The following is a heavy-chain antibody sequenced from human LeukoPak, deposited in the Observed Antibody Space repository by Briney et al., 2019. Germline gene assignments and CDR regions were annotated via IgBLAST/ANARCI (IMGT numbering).Heavy chain of an antibody. CDR1: GFTFSSYA. J-gene: IGHJ4*02. V-gene: IGHV3-23*01. D-gene: IGHD1-26*01. CDR3: ARGGLISGIVPTDY. Sequence: GGSLRLSCAASGFTFSSYAMSWVRQAPGKGLEWVSAISGSGGSTYYADSVKGRFTISRDNAKNTLYLQMNSLRAEDTAVYYCARGGLISGIVPTDYWGQGTLVTVSS. CDR2: ISGSGGST.